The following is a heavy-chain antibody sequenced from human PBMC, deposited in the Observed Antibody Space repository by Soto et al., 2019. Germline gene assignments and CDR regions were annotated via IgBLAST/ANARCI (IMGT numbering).Heavy chain of an antibody. J-gene: IGHJ6*02. CDR3: AREGYCSGGTCALYYHDYFGMDV. V-gene: IGHV1-18*01. D-gene: IGHD2-15*01. CDR2: ISAYNRNT. Sequence: ASVKVSCKASGYTFTRYGISWVRQAPGQRLEWLGWISAYNRNTNYAQKFQGRVTMTTDTSTSTAYMELRSLTSDDTAVYYCAREGYCSGGTCALYYHDYFGMDVWGQGTTVTVSS. CDR1: GYTFTRYG.